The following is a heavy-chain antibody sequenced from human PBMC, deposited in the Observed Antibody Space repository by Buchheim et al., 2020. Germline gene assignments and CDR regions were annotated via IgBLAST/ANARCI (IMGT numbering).Heavy chain of an antibody. J-gene: IGHJ6*02. CDR3: ARALTMDV. CDR2: SIPANGNT. CDR1: EYTFTTYA. V-gene: IGHV1-3*01. Sequence: QVQLVQSGAEVKKPGASVTVSCKASEYTFTTYALHWVRQAPGQGLEWMGWSIPANGNTKYSQKFQGRITITEDTSASTAYMELSSLRSEDTALYYCARALTMDVWGQGTT.